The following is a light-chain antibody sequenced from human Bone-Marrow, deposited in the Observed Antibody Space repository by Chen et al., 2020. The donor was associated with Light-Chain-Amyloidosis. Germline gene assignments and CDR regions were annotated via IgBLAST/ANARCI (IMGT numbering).Light chain of an antibody. V-gene: IGLV2-23*01. J-gene: IGLJ2*01. CDR1: SSDVGSYNL. CDR2: EAS. Sequence: QSALTQPASVSGSPGQSITISCTGTSSDVGSYNLVSWYQQYPGKAPKLMIYEASTRPSGVFNRFSGSKSGNTASLTISGLQAEDEADYYCCSYAGSNTPVVFGGGTKLTVL. CDR3: CSYAGSNTPVV.